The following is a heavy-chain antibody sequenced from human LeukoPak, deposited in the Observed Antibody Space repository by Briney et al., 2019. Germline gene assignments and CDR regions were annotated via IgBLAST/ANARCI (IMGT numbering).Heavy chain of an antibody. D-gene: IGHD6-13*01. J-gene: IGHJ4*02. V-gene: IGHV3-23*01. CDR2: ISGSGGST. CDR3: AKESTSNLGIAAAVDFDY. CDR1: GFTFTNYA. Sequence: GGSLRLSCAASGFTFTNYAMNWVRQAPGEGLEWVSAISGSGGSTYYADSVKGRFTISRDNSKNTLYLQMNSLRAEDTALYYCAKESTSNLGIAAAVDFDYWGQGTLVTVSS.